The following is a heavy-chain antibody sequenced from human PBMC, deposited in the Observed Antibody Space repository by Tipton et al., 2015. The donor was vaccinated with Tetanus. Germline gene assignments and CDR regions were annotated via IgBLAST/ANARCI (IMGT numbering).Heavy chain of an antibody. CDR2: IYYSGST. J-gene: IGHJ5*02. V-gene: IGHV4-59*01. Sequence: TLSLTCTVSGGSISSYYWSWIRQPPGKGLEWIGYIYYSGSTNYNPSLKSRVTISVDTSKNQFSPKLSSVTAADTAVYYCARGGRYDYGVLGWVAPWGQGALVTVSS. CDR3: ARGGRYDYGVLGWVAP. D-gene: IGHD4-17*01. CDR1: GGSISSYY.